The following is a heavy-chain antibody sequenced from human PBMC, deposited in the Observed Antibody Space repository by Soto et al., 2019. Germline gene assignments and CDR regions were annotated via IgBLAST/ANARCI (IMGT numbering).Heavy chain of an antibody. CDR1: GYTFTNYA. Sequence: QGQLVQSGAEVKKPGASVKVSCKASGYTFTNYAINWVRQAPGQGLAWMGWISAYNGNINYAQNFRGRVTMTTDTSTSTDYMELMSMRSDDTAVYYCARDLIPYGAYFLATLDYWGQGTLVTVSS. D-gene: IGHD3-16*01. J-gene: IGHJ4*02. CDR3: ARDLIPYGAYFLATLDY. CDR2: ISAYNGNI. V-gene: IGHV1-18*01.